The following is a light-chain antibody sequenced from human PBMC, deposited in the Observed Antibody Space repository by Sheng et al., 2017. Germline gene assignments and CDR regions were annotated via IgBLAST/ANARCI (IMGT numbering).Light chain of an antibody. CDR2: NAF. Sequence: DIQMTQSPSSLSASVGDRVTITCRASQGISNSLAWYQLKPGKAPRLLVYNAFRLQSGVPSRFSGSGSGTDYTLTISSLQPEDFATYYCQQYYRTPPRTFGQGPR. CDR1: QGISNS. V-gene: IGKV1-NL1*01. CDR3: QQYYRTPPRT. J-gene: IGKJ1*01.